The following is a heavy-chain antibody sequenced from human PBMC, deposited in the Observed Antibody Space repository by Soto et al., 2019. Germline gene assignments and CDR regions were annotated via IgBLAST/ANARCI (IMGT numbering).Heavy chain of an antibody. V-gene: IGHV4-59*01. CDR2: IYYSGST. CDR3: ARGSSLYCDYVRPLYYFDY. Sequence: QVQLQESGPGLVKPSETLSLTCTVSGGSISSYYWSWIRQPPGKGLEWIGYIYYSGSTNYNPSLKSRVTISVDTSKNQFSLKLSSLTAADTAVYYCARGSSLYCDYVRPLYYFDYWGHGTLVTVSS. J-gene: IGHJ4*01. D-gene: IGHD4-17*01. CDR1: GGSISSYY.